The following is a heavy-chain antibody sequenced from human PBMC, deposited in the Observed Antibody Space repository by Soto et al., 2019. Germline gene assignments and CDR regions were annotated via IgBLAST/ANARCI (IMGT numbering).Heavy chain of an antibody. D-gene: IGHD6-13*01. CDR1: GGSIISSNW. CDR2: IYHSGST. Sequence: ASETLSLTCAVSGGSIISSNWWSWVRQPPGKGLEWIGEIYHSGSTNYNPSLKSRVTISVDKSKNQFSLKLSSVTAADTAVYYCARRASSSWYNWFDPWGQGTLVTVSS. J-gene: IGHJ5*02. CDR3: ARRASSSWYNWFDP. V-gene: IGHV4-4*02.